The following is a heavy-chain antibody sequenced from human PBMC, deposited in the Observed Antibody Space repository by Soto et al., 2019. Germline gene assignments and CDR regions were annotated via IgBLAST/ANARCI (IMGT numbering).Heavy chain of an antibody. Sequence: SETLSLTCTVSGGSISSSSYYWGWIRQPPGKGLEWIGSIYYSGSTYYNPSLKSRVTISVDTSKNQFSLKLSSVTAADTAVYFCARHDGAAAGYYYYYGMDVWXQGTMVTVSS. CDR2: IYYSGST. V-gene: IGHV4-39*01. J-gene: IGHJ6*02. CDR3: ARHDGAAAGYYYYYGMDV. D-gene: IGHD6-13*01. CDR1: GGSISSSSYY.